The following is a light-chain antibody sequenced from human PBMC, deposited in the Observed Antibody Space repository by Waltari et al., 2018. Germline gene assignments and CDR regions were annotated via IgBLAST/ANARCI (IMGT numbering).Light chain of an antibody. V-gene: IGKV1-NL1*01. Sequence: DIQMTQSPSSLPASVGDRVTITCRASQAISNWLAWYQHKPGKAPTLLIYRASSLETGVPPRFSGSGSGTDFTLTINSLQPEDFATYYCQQHYKTPHSFGQGTKVEIK. CDR1: QAISNW. CDR2: RAS. J-gene: IGKJ2*03. CDR3: QQHYKTPHS.